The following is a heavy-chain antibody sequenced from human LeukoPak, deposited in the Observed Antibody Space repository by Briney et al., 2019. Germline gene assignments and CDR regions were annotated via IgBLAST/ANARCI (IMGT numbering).Heavy chain of an antibody. D-gene: IGHD3-22*01. Sequence: PGGSLRLSCAASGLIIHWVRQAPGKGLEWVAAISHDGNSKYYADSVKGRFTISRDNSKNTVYLQLNSLGAEDTAVYYCAKEGHSSGYCGVFDIWGQGTTVTVSS. CDR1: GLI. CDR3: AKEGHSSGYCGVFDI. CDR2: ISHDGNSK. J-gene: IGHJ3*02. V-gene: IGHV3-30-3*01.